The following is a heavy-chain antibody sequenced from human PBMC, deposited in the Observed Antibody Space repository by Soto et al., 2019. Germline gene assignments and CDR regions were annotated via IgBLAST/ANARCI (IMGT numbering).Heavy chain of an antibody. CDR2: IRWNSVSI. Sequence: GGSLRLSCAGSGFTFDDYGSRWVRQAPWKGLEWVSGIRWNSVSIGYADSVKGRFTISRDNAKNSLYLQMNSLRAEDTALYYCANPRASRALYDYGMGTSGEANT. V-gene: IGHV3-9*01. CDR1: GFTFDDYG. J-gene: IGHJ6*02. CDR3: ANPRASRALYDYGMGT.